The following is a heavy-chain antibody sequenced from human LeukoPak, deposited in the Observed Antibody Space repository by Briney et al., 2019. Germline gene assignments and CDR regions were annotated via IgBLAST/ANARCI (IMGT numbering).Heavy chain of an antibody. Sequence: SETLSLTCAVYGGSFSGYYWSWIRQPPGKGLEWIGEINHSGSTNYNPSLKSRVTMSVDTSKNQFSLKLSSVTAADTAVYYCARVGGYCSGGSCYSGYMDVWGKGTTVTVSS. J-gene: IGHJ6*03. V-gene: IGHV4-34*01. D-gene: IGHD2-15*01. CDR2: INHSGST. CDR3: ARVGGYCSGGSCYSGYMDV. CDR1: GGSFSGYY.